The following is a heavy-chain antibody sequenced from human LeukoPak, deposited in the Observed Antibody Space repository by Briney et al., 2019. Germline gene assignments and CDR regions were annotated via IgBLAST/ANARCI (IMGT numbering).Heavy chain of an antibody. CDR1: GFPFSSYA. Sequence: PGGSLRLSCSASGFPFSSYAMHWVRQAPGKGLEYVSAISDSGGSTYYADPVKGRFTISRDNSKNTLYLQMSSLRAEDTAVYYCARGNYGSGSYYVVDFDYWGQGTLVTVSS. D-gene: IGHD3-10*01. V-gene: IGHV3-64D*09. CDR2: ISDSGGST. CDR3: ARGNYGSGSYYVVDFDY. J-gene: IGHJ4*02.